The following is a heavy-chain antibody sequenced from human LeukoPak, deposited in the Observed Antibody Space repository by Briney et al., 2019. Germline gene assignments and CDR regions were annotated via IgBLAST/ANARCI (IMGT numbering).Heavy chain of an antibody. CDR2: ISGSGSST. V-gene: IGHV3-23*01. J-gene: IGHJ4*02. CDR3: AKHSSAWSHFDC. CDR1: GFTFNNYA. D-gene: IGHD6-13*01. Sequence: GGSLRLSCAASGFTFNNYAISWVRQAPGRGLEWVSGISGSGSSTYYADSVKGRFTIFRDNSKTTLYLQVNSLRDDDTATYYCAKHSSAWSHFDCWGQGTLVTVSS.